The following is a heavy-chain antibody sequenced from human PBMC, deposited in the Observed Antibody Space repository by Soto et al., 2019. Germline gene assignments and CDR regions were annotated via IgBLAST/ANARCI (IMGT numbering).Heavy chain of an antibody. CDR2: IYHSGNT. Sequence: QVQLQESGPGLVKPSGTLSLTCAVSGGSISGSNWWSWVRQPPGKGLEWIGEIYHSGNTNYNPSLKSRVTVSVDKAKDQFSLKRNSVTAADTAVYYCARALVDIMATFPVNAFDVWGQGTVVTVSS. V-gene: IGHV4-4*02. CDR3: ARALVDIMATFPVNAFDV. J-gene: IGHJ3*01. D-gene: IGHD5-12*01. CDR1: GGSISGSNW.